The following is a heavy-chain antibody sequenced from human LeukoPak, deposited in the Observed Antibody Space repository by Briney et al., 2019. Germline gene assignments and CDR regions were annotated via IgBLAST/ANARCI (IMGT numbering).Heavy chain of an antibody. D-gene: IGHD2-15*01. V-gene: IGHV4-38-2*01. J-gene: IGHJ4*02. CDR1: GYSISSGFH. CDR3: ARTRYCSGATCYSPELFDS. Sequence: PSETLSLTCAVPGYSISSGFHWGWLRPSPEKVLEWIWSIFHGGNTYYNPSLKSRVTISVDTSMNQFSLRVTSVTAADTAVYYCARTRYCSGATCYSPELFDSWGQGTLVTVSS. CDR2: IFHGGNT.